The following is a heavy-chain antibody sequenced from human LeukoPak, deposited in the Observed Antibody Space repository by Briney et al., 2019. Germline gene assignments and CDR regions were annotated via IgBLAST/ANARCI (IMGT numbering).Heavy chain of an antibody. J-gene: IGHJ4*02. CDR1: GGSISSSSYY. D-gene: IGHD1-26*01. CDR3: ARGGGLGYARAAYSGSYRPYFDY. Sequence: PSETLSLTCTVSGGSISSSSYYWGWIRQPPGKGLEWIGSIYYSGSTYYNPSLKSRVTISVDTSKNQFSLKLSSVTAADTAVYYCARGGGLGYARAAYSGSYRPYFDYWGQGTLVTVSS. CDR2: IYYSGST. V-gene: IGHV4-39*07.